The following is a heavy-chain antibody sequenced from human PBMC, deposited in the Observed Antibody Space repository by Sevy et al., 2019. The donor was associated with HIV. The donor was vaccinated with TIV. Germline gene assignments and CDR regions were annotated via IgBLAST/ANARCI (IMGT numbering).Heavy chain of an antibody. Sequence: ASVKVSCKASGGTFSSYAISWVRQAPGQGLEWMGGIIPIFGTANYAQKFQGRVTITADESTSTAYMELSSLRSEDTAVYYCARTGWNDTANAFDIWGQGTMVTVSS. J-gene: IGHJ3*02. CDR3: ARTGWNDTANAFDI. V-gene: IGHV1-69*13. CDR2: IIPIFGTA. CDR1: GGTFSSYA. D-gene: IGHD1-1*01.